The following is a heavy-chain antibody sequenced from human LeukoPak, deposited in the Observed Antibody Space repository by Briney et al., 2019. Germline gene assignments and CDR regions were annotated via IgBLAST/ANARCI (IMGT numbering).Heavy chain of an antibody. J-gene: IGHJ4*02. CDR1: GFTINDYH. CDR2: ISSTGRYI. D-gene: IGHD3-9*01. V-gene: IGHV3-11*05. CDR3: ARGRYDILTGYPHYFDY. Sequence: PGGSLRLSCAASGFTINDYHMTWIRQAPGKGLEWVSYISSTGRYINYADSVKGRFTISRDNAENSLYLQMNSLRAEDTAVYYCARGRYDILTGYPHYFDYWGQGTLVTVSS.